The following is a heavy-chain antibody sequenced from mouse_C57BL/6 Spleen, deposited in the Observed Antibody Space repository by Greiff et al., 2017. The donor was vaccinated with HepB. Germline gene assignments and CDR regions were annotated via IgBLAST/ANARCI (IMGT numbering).Heavy chain of an antibody. D-gene: IGHD4-1*01. CDR2: IDPSDSYT. Sequence: QVQLQQPGAELVRPGTSVKLSCKASGYTFTSYWMHWVKQRPGQGLEWIGVIDPSDSYTNYNQKFKGKATLTVDTSSSTAYMQLSSLTSEDSAVYYCAGWDEEAWFAYWGQGTLVTVSA. J-gene: IGHJ3*01. V-gene: IGHV1-59*01. CDR3: AGWDEEAWFAY. CDR1: GYTFTSYW.